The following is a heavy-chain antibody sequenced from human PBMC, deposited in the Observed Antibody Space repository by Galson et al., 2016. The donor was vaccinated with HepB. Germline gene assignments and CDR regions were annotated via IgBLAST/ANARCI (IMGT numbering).Heavy chain of an antibody. D-gene: IGHD3-3*01. V-gene: IGHV4-59*01. Sequence: ETLSLTCTVSGGSISHYYWSWIRQPPGKGLEWIGYIYRSGRSDYNPSLNSRVTISVDTSKNQFSLILNSVTAADTAVYYCASRRKHDLWAFDMWGQGTMVTVSS. CDR3: ASRRKHDLWAFDM. CDR1: GGSISHYY. J-gene: IGHJ3*02. CDR2: IYRSGRS.